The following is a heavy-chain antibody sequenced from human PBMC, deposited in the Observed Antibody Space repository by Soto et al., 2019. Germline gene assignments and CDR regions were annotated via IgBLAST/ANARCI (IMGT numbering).Heavy chain of an antibody. CDR2: ISYDGSNK. CDR1: GFTFSSYG. Sequence: QVQLVESGGGVVQPGRSLRLSCAASGFTFSSYGMHWVRQAPGKGLEWVAVISYDGSNKYYADSVKGRFTISRDNSKNTLYLQMNSLRAEDTAVYYCAKAGFDYYYGMDVW. CDR3: AKAGFDYYYGMDV. J-gene: IGHJ6*01. D-gene: IGHD6-19*01. V-gene: IGHV3-30*18.